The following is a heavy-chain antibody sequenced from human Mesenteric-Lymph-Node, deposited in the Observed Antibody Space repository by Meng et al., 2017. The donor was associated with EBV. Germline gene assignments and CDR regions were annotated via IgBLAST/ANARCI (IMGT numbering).Heavy chain of an antibody. CDR1: GDTFSSYG. D-gene: IGHD4-17*01. Sequence: QVHLVQSGAEVKKPXSSVKVSXKASGDTFSSYGFSWVRQAPGQGLEWMGGIIPMFGAANYAQNFQGRVTITADESTSTAYMELSSLRSDDTAVYYCARTISFMVTVTTHTRRFQSFDSWGQGTLVTVSS. V-gene: IGHV1-69*01. CDR2: IIPMFGAA. CDR3: ARTISFMVTVTTHTRRFQSFDS. J-gene: IGHJ5*01.